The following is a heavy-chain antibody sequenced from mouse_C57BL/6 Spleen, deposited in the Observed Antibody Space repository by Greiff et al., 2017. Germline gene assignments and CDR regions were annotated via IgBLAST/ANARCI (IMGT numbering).Heavy chain of an antibody. CDR3: ANDGYGAY. J-gene: IGHJ3*01. CDR1: GFTFSSYG. Sequence: EVKLQESGGDLVKPGGSLKLSCAASGFTFSSYGMSWVRQTPDKRLEWVATISSGGSYTYYPDSVKGRFTISRDNAKNTLYLRMSSLKSEDTAMYYCANDGYGAYWGQGTLVTVSA. CDR2: ISSGGSYT. V-gene: IGHV5-6*01. D-gene: IGHD2-3*01.